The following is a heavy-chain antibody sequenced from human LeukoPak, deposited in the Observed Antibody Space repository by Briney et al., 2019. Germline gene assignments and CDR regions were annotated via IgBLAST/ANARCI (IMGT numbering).Heavy chain of an antibody. D-gene: IGHD4-17*01. V-gene: IGHV3-9*01. CDR2: ISWNSGSI. Sequence: PGGSLRLSCAASGFTFDDYAMHWVRQAPGKGLEWVSGISWNSGSIGYADSVKGRFTISRDNAKNSLYLQMNSLRAEDTALYYCAKDIIPYGAMRGNAFDIWGQGTMVTVSS. CDR1: GFTFDDYA. J-gene: IGHJ3*02. CDR3: AKDIIPYGAMRGNAFDI.